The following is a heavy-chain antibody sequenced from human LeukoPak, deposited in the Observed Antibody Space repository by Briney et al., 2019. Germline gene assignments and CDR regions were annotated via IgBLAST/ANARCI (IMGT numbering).Heavy chain of an antibody. CDR2: IWSDGSNK. Sequence: GGPLRLSCEASGFTFSYYGMHWVRQAPGKGLEWVAVIWSDGSNKYYADSVKGRFTVSRDNSKNILHLQMNCLRAEDTAVYYCAKDPWYYDSSGPYWGQGTLVTVSS. V-gene: IGHV3-33*06. J-gene: IGHJ4*02. D-gene: IGHD3-22*01. CDR3: AKDPWYYDSSGPY. CDR1: GFTFSYYG.